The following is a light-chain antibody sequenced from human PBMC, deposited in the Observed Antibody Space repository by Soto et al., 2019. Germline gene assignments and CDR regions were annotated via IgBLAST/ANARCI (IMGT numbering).Light chain of an antibody. Sequence: EIMLTQSPGTLSLSPGERATLSCRASQSISTNSLAWYQHKPGQAPRLLIYATSTRATGIPDRFSGSGSGTDFTLTISRLAPEDFAVYYCQRNSFGQGTRLEFK. CDR1: QSISTNS. V-gene: IGKV3-20*01. J-gene: IGKJ2*01. CDR2: ATS. CDR3: QRNS.